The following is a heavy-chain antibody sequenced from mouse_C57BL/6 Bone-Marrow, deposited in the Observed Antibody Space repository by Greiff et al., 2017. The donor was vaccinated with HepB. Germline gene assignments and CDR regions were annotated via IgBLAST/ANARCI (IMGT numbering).Heavy chain of an antibody. J-gene: IGHJ3*01. CDR1: GYTFTDYN. CDR3: AREGDYEPRFAY. CDR2: INPNNGGT. V-gene: IGHV1-18*01. Sequence: VQLQQSGPELVKPGASVKIPCKASGYTFTDYNMDWVKQSHGKSLEWIGDINPNNGGTIYNQKFKGKATLTVDKSSSTAYMELRSLTSEDTAVYYCAREGDYEPRFAYWGQGTLVTVSA. D-gene: IGHD2-4*01.